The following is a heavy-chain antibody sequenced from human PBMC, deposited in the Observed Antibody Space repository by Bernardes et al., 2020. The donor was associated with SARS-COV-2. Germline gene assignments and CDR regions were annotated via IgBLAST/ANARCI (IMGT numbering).Heavy chain of an antibody. CDR2: ISGNGDTT. J-gene: IGHJ4*02. V-gene: IGHV3-23*01. CDR3: VRDPNWGSGY. Sequence: GALRLSCAASGFTFSSPAMSWVRQAPGKGLEWVSTISGNGDTTYYADAVKGRFTISRDNSKNTLYLQVNSLRAEDAAVYYCVRDPNWGSGYWGQGALVTVSS. CDR1: GFTFSSPA. D-gene: IGHD7-27*01.